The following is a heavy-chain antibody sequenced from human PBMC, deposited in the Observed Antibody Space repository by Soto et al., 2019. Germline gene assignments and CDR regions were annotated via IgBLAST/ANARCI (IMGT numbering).Heavy chain of an antibody. CDR1: GGSISSGGYY. CDR2: IYYSGST. D-gene: IGHD2-2*01. Sequence: QVQLQESGPGLVKPSQTLSLTCTVSGGSISSGGYYWSWIRQHPGKGLEWIGYIYYSGSTYYNPSLTIRVTISVDTFKNQFSPKLSSVTAADTAVYYCARSSTSANYFDYWGQGTLVTVSS. J-gene: IGHJ4*02. V-gene: IGHV4-31*03. CDR3: ARSSTSANYFDY.